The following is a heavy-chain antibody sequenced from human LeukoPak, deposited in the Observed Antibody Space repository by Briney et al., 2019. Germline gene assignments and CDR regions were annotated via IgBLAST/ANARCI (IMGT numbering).Heavy chain of an antibody. V-gene: IGHV4-59*08. CDR1: GGSISSYY. D-gene: IGHD2-2*02. CDR3: ARRCSGPTCYTDAYDI. CDR2: VYYSGST. J-gene: IGHJ3*02. Sequence: PSETLSLTCTVSGGSISSYYWTWIRQPPGKGLEWIGYVYYSGSTDYNPSLKSRVTISVDTSNKQFSRNLSSVTAADTAVYYCARRCSGPTCYTDAYDIWGQGTMVTVSS.